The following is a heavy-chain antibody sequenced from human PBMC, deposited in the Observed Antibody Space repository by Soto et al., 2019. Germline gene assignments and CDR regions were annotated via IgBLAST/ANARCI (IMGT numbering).Heavy chain of an antibody. CDR3: AKDTRGYSYGLVFDY. CDR2: ISWNSGSI. V-gene: IGHV3-9*01. CDR1: GFTFDDYA. J-gene: IGHJ4*02. Sequence: GGSLRLSCAASGFTFDDYAMHWVRQAPGKGLEWVSGISWNSGSIGYADSVKGRFTISRDNAKNSLYLQMNSLRAEDTALYYCAKDTRGYSYGLVFDYWGQGTLVTVSS. D-gene: IGHD5-18*01.